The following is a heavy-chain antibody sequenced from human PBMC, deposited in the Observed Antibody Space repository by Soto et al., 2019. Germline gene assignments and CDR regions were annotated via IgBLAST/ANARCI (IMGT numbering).Heavy chain of an antibody. V-gene: IGHV2-5*02. Sequence: QITLKESGPTLVKPTQTLTLTCTFSGFSLTTSGVAVDWIRQPPGKALEWLALIYWDDDKRYSPSLSNRNTITKDTSKNQVVLTMTNMDPVDTATYYCAHSGYVYSDYWGQGTLVTVSS. CDR3: AHSGYVYSDY. D-gene: IGHD2-15*01. J-gene: IGHJ4*02. CDR1: GFSLTTSGVA. CDR2: IYWDDDK.